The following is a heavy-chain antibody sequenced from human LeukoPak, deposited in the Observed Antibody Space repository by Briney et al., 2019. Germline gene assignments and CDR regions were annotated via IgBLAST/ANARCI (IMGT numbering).Heavy chain of an antibody. CDR2: ISSSGSTI. Sequence: PGGSLRLSCAASGFTFSSYEMNWVRQAPGKGLEWVSYISSSGSTIYYADSVKGRFTISRDNAKNSLYLQMNSLRAEDTAAYYCARVLRPYDAFDIWGQGTMVTVSS. J-gene: IGHJ3*02. V-gene: IGHV3-48*03. CDR3: ARVLRPYDAFDI. D-gene: IGHD1-26*01. CDR1: GFTFSSYE.